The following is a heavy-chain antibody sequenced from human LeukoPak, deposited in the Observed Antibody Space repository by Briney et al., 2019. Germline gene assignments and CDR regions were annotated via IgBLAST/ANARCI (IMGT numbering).Heavy chain of an antibody. V-gene: IGHV5-51*01. CDR2: IYPGDSDT. J-gene: IGHJ4*02. CDR3: ARVEMATITAYYFDY. Sequence: GESLQISCQGSGSSFTSYWIGWVRQLPGKGLEWMGIIYPGDSDTRYSPSFQGQVTISADKSIGTAYLQWSSLKASDTAMYYCARVEMATITAYYFDYWGQGTLVTVSS. D-gene: IGHD5-24*01. CDR1: GSSFTSYW.